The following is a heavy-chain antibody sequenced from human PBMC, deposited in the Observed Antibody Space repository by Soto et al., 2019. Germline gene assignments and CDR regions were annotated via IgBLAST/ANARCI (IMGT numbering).Heavy chain of an antibody. CDR2: ISSSGSTI. D-gene: IGHD2-15*01. J-gene: IGHJ3*02. Sequence: QVQLVESGGGLVKPGGSLRLSCAASGFTFSDYYMSWIRQAPGKGLEWVSYISSSGSTIYYADSVKGRFTISRDNAKHSLYLQMNSLRAEHTAVYYCARDRIGYCSGGSCRQASAFDIWGQGTMVTVSS. CDR1: GFTFSDYY. V-gene: IGHV3-11*01. CDR3: ARDRIGYCSGGSCRQASAFDI.